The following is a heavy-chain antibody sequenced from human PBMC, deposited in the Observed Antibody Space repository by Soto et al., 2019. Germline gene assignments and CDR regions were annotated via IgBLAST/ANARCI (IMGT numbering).Heavy chain of an antibody. D-gene: IGHD3-10*01. CDR1: GFTFSSYA. CDR2: VSAGGDMT. V-gene: IGHV3-23*01. CDR3: ARGDRGGSGSPASYYYSGLDV. Sequence: PGGSLRLSCAASGFTFSSYAMSWVRQAPGKGLEWVSSVSAGGDMTYYSDSVKGRFTISRDNYNNALFLQMNSLRIEDTALYYRARGDRGGSGSPASYYYSGLDVWGQGTTVTVSS. J-gene: IGHJ6*02.